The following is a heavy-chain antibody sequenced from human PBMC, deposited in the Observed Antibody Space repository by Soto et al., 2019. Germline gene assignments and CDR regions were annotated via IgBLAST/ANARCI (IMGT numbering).Heavy chain of an antibody. CDR1: GFTFSSYG. D-gene: IGHD3-16*01. CDR3: ARHGGYQYYYYGMDV. V-gene: IGHV3-33*01. J-gene: IGHJ6*02. CDR2: IWYDGSNK. Sequence: GGSLRLSCAASGFTFSSYGMHWVRQAPGKGLEWVAVIWYDGSNKYYADSVKGRFTISRDNSKNTLYLQMNSLRAEDTAVYYCARHGGYQYYYYGMDVWGQGTTVTVSS.